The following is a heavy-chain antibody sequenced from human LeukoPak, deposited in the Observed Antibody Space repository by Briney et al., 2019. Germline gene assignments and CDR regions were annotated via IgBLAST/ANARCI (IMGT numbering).Heavy chain of an antibody. CDR2: IGDSGATT. Sequence: PGGSLRLSCAASGLAFSDYWMSWVRQAPGKGLEWVSDIGDSGATTYYADSVKGRFTISRDNSKNTLYLQMSSLRAEDTAVYFCASFHYYGSGAYYLSYWGQGTLVTVSS. D-gene: IGHD3-10*01. J-gene: IGHJ4*02. CDR3: ASFHYYGSGAYYLSY. V-gene: IGHV3-23*01. CDR1: GLAFSDYW.